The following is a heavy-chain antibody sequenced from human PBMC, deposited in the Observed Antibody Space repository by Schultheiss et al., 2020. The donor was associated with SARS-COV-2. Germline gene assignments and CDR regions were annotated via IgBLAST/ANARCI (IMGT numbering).Heavy chain of an antibody. D-gene: IGHD5-24*01. CDR3: VEMATMSAFDI. J-gene: IGHJ3*02. CDR2: IYYSGST. CDR1: GGSFSGYY. V-gene: IGHV4-34*03. Sequence: SETLSLTCAVYGGSFSGYYWSWIRQHPGKGLEWIGYIYYSGSTYYNPSLKSRVTISVDTSKNQFSLKLSSVTAADTAVYYCVEMATMSAFDIWGQGTTVTVSS.